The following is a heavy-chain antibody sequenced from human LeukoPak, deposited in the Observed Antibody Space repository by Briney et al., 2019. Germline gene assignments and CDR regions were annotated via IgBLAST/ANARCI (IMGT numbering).Heavy chain of an antibody. CDR2: INHSGST. Sequence: SETLSLTCAVYGGSFSGYYWSWIRQPPGKGLEWIGEINHSGSTNYNPSLKSRVTISVDTSKNQFSLKLSSVTAAGTAVYYCARGVKGAIDYWGQGTLVTVSS. CDR1: GGSFSGYY. CDR3: ARGVKGAIDY. V-gene: IGHV4-34*01. J-gene: IGHJ4*02. D-gene: IGHD1-26*01.